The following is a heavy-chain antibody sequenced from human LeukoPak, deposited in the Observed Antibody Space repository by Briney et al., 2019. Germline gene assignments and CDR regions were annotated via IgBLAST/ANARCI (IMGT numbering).Heavy chain of an antibody. CDR3: ARGDYDILTGYYRPLDY. CDR1: GYTFTSYG. V-gene: IGHV1-18*01. D-gene: IGHD3-9*01. J-gene: IGHJ4*02. Sequence: ASVKVSCKASGYTFTSYGISWVRQAPGQGLEWMGWISAYNGNTNYAQKLQGRVTMTTDTSTSTAYMELRSLRSDDTAVYYWARGDYDILTGYYRPLDYWGQGTLVTVSS. CDR2: ISAYNGNT.